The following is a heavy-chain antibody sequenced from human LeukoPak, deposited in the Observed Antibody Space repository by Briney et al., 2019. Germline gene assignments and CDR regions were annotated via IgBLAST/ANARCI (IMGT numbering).Heavy chain of an antibody. CDR3: ARDFKGDYYYYYMDV. CDR2: IYTSGST. V-gene: IGHV4-4*07. CDR1: GGSFSGYY. J-gene: IGHJ6*03. Sequence: KPSETLSLTCAVYGGSFSGYYWSWIRQPAGKGLEWIGRIYTSGSTNYNPSLKSRVTISVDTSKNQFSLKLSSVTAADTAVYYCARDFKGDYYYYYMDVWGKGTTVTVSS.